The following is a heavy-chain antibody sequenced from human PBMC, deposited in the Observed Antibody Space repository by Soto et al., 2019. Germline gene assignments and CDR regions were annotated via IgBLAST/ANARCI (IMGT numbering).Heavy chain of an antibody. CDR3: AILPLAAAYSDAKS. CDR1: GYSFTSYW. J-gene: IGHJ4*02. D-gene: IGHD6-13*01. Sequence: PGESLKISCKGSGYSFTSYWICWVRQMPGKGLEWMGRIDPSDSYTNYSPSFQGHVTISADKSISTAYLQWSSLKASDTAMYYCAILPLAAAYSDAKSWGQGTLVTVPS. V-gene: IGHV5-10-1*01. CDR2: IDPSDSYT.